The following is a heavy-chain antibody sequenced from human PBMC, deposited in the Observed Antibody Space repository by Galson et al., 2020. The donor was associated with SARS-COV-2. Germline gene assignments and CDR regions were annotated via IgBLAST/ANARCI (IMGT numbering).Heavy chain of an antibody. CDR3: ARVGGPYYYGSNKEYYFDY. J-gene: IGHJ4*02. CDR2: IYYSGST. V-gene: IGHV4-4*02. Sequence: SETLSLTCAVSGGSISSSNWWSWVRQPPGKGLEWIGYIYYSGSTYYNPSLKSRVTISVDTSKNQFSLRLNSVTAADTAVYYCARVGGPYYYGSNKEYYFDYWGQGTMVTVSS. D-gene: IGHD3-22*01. CDR1: GGSISSSNW.